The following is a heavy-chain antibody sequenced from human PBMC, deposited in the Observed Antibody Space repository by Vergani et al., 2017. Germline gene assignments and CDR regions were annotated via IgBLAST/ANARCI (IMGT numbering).Heavy chain of an antibody. Sequence: EVHLEESGGGLVQPGGSLRLSCAASGFTFGDYYMAWIRLAPGKGLDWVASIKRDGTETFYVDSVKGRFTISRDNAKTTLYLQMNSLRAEDTAVYYCAKDRSVELLWFGGRAFDIWGQGTMVTVSS. CDR3: AKDRSVELLWFGGRAFDI. J-gene: IGHJ3*02. CDR1: GFTFGDYY. D-gene: IGHD3-10*01. V-gene: IGHV3-7*01. CDR2: IKRDGTET.